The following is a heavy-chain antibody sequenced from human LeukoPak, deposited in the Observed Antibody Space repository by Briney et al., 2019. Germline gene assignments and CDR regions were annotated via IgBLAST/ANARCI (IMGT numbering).Heavy chain of an antibody. V-gene: IGHV3-30*03. CDR2: ISYDGSNK. J-gene: IGHJ4*02. D-gene: IGHD1-26*01. Sequence: GGSLRLSCAASGFTFSSYGMHWVRQAPGKGLEWVAVISYDGSNKYYADSVKGRFTISRDNSKNTLYLQMNSLRAEDTAVYYCAMGELEWELPYYFDYWGQGTLVTVSS. CDR3: AMGELEWELPYYFDY. CDR1: GFTFSSYG.